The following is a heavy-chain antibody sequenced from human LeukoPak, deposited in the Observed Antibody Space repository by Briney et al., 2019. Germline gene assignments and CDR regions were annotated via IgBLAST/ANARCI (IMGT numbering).Heavy chain of an antibody. V-gene: IGHV3-74*01. CDR3: ARAVSGSFGYMDA. CDR1: GFTFSSYW. D-gene: IGHD1-1*01. CDR2: INSDGRTI. J-gene: IGHJ6*03. Sequence: PGGSLRLSCAASGFTFSSYWMSWVRQAPGKGLVWVSRINSDGRTINYADSVKDRFSISRDNAKNTLYLQMNSLRVEDTAVYYCARAVSGSFGYMDAWGKGTTVTISS.